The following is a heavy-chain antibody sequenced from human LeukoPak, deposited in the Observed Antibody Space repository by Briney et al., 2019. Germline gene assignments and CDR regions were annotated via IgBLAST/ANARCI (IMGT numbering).Heavy chain of an antibody. CDR1: GFTFSSYS. Sequence: GGSLRLSCAAPGFTFSSYSMNWVRQAPGKGLEWVSSISSSSSYIYYADSVKGRFTISRDNAKNSLYLQMNSLRAEDTAVYYCARDGGDFWSGYPGYAFDIWGQGTMVTVSS. J-gene: IGHJ3*02. D-gene: IGHD3-3*01. CDR2: ISSSSSYI. V-gene: IGHV3-21*01. CDR3: ARDGGDFWSGYPGYAFDI.